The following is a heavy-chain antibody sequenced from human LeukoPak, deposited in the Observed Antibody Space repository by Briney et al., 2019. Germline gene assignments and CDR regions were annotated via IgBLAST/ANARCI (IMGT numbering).Heavy chain of an antibody. CDR1: GFTFSSSW. Sequence: GGSLRLSCAASGFTFSSSWMTWVRQAPGKGLEWVAHIKEDGTAEYYVDSVKGRFAISRDNAKNSVYLQMNSLRAEDTAVYYCARSYYDSSGYPHSDLDYWGQGTLVTVSS. J-gene: IGHJ4*02. CDR2: IKEDGTAE. CDR3: ARSYYDSSGYPHSDLDY. V-gene: IGHV3-7*05. D-gene: IGHD3-22*01.